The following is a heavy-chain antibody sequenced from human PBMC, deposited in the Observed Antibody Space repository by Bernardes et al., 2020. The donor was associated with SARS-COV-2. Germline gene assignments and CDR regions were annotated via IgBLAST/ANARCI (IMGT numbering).Heavy chain of an antibody. Sequence: GGSLRLSCAASGFTVSSYAMSWVRQAPGKGLEWVSAISGSGGSTYYADSVKGRFTISRDNSKNTLYLQMDSLRAEDTAVYYCAKDLGYIAVASSLYYYYYYGMDVWGQGTTVTVSS. CDR2: ISGSGGST. V-gene: IGHV3-23*01. CDR1: GFTVSSYA. CDR3: AKDLGYIAVASSLYYYYYYGMDV. D-gene: IGHD6-19*01. J-gene: IGHJ6*02.